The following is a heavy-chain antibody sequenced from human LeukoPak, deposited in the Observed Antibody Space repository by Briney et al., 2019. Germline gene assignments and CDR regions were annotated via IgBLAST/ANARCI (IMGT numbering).Heavy chain of an antibody. CDR1: GFTFSSYS. V-gene: IGHV3-48*01. CDR3: ARPFDYGDYFSVDDDAFDI. Sequence: GGSLRLSCAASGFTFSSYSMTWVRQAPGKGLEWVSYISSSSSTIYYADSVEGRFTISRDNAKNSLYPQMNSLRAEDTAVYYCARPFDYGDYFSVDDDAFDIWGQGTMVTVSS. D-gene: IGHD4-17*01. CDR2: ISSSSSTI. J-gene: IGHJ3*02.